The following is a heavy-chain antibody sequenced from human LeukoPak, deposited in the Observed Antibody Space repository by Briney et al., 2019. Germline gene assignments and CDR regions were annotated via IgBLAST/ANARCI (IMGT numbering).Heavy chain of an antibody. Sequence: SETLSLTCTVPGGSLSNYYWGWLRQPPGKGLEYIGHIYYSGSTNYNPSLKSRVTISVDRSKNQCSLRLSSVAAADTAVYYCARHKDGGSFPMDSWGQGTLVTVAS. D-gene: IGHD1-26*01. CDR1: GGSLSNYY. J-gene: IGHJ4*02. CDR3: ARHKDGGSFPMDS. CDR2: IYYSGST. V-gene: IGHV4-59*08.